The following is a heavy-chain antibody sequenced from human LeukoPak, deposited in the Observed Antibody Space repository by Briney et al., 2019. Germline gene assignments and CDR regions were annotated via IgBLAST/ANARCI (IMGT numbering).Heavy chain of an antibody. J-gene: IGHJ4*02. CDR2: IAITGDT. CDR3: AREKFASGTWYFDY. V-gene: IGHV3-13*01. Sequence: GGSLRLSCAASGFTFSTYDMHWLRHAAGERLEWVSGIAITGDTYYQASVKGQFTISRENSENSLYLQMNSLRVGDTVVYCCAREKFASGTWYFDYWGQGVLVTVSS. D-gene: IGHD3-10*01. CDR1: GFTFSTYD.